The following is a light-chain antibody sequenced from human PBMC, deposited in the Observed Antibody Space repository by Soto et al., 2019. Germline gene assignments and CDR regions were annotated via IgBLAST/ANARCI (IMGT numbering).Light chain of an antibody. J-gene: IGKJ1*01. V-gene: IGKV3-15*01. CDR3: QQYNNWPPT. CDR1: QSVSSN. CDR2: GAS. Sequence: EIVMTQSPATLSVSPGERATLSCRASQSVSSNLAWYQRKPGQAPRLLIYGASTRATGIPARFSGSGSGTEFTLTISSLQSEDFAVYYCQQYNNWPPTFGQGTKVESK.